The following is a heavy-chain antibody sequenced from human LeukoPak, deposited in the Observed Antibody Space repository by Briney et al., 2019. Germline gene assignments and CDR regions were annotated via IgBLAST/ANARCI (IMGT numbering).Heavy chain of an antibody. CDR3: AKGGITIFGVVTSPFDY. V-gene: IGHV3-23*01. Sequence: GGSLRLSCAASGFTFSSYAISWVRQAPGKGLEWVSAISGSGGSTYYADSVKGRFTISRDNSKNTLYLQMNSLRAEDTAVYYCAKGGITIFGVVTSPFDYWGQGTLVTVSS. D-gene: IGHD3-3*01. CDR2: ISGSGGST. J-gene: IGHJ4*02. CDR1: GFTFSSYA.